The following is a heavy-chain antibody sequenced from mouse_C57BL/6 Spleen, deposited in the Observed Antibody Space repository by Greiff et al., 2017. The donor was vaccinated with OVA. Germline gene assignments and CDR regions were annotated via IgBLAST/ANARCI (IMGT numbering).Heavy chain of an antibody. Sequence: VKLMESGPGLVQPSQSLSISCTVSGFSLTSYGVHWVRQSPGKGLEWLGVIWRGGSTDYNAAFMSRLSITKDNSKSQVFYKMNSLQADDTAIYYCAKHGYDDYYAMDYWGQGTSVTVSS. J-gene: IGHJ4*01. CDR1: GFSLTSYG. CDR2: IWRGGST. D-gene: IGHD2-2*01. V-gene: IGHV2-5*01. CDR3: AKHGYDDYYAMDY.